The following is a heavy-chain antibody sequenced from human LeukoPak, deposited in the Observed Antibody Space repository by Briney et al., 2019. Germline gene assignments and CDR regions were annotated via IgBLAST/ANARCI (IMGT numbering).Heavy chain of an antibody. CDR3: ARDGGAAAGPVLDY. Sequence: QAGGSLRLSCAASGFTFSSFWMGWVRQAPGKGLEWVSYISSSGSTIYYADSVKGRFTISRDNAKNSLYLQMNSLRAEDTAVYYCARDGGAAAGPVLDYWGQGTLVTVSS. CDR2: ISSSGSTI. V-gene: IGHV3-48*04. J-gene: IGHJ4*02. D-gene: IGHD6-13*01. CDR1: GFTFSSFW.